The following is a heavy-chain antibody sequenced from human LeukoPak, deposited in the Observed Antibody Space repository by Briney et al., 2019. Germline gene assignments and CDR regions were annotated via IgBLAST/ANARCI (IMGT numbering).Heavy chain of an antibody. J-gene: IGHJ6*02. V-gene: IGHV1-18*01. CDR3: ARDGSGSYLLYYYYYGMDV. Sequence: ASVKVSCKASGYTFTSYGISWVRQAPGQGLEWMGWISVYNGNTNYAQKLQGRVTMTTDTSTSTAYMELRSLRSGDTAVYYCARDGSGSYLLYYYYYGMDVWGQGTTVTVSS. D-gene: IGHD3-10*01. CDR2: ISVYNGNT. CDR1: GYTFTSYG.